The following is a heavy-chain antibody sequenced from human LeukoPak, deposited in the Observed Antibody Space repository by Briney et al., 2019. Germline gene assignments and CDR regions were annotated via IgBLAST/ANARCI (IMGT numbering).Heavy chain of an antibody. CDR1: GFTFTSYA. CDR2: ISGSGVST. Sequence: GGSLRLSCAASGFTFTSYAMTWVRQAPGKGLEWVSAISGSGVSTYYADSVKGRFTISRDNSKNTLYLQMSSLRAEDTAVYYCAKDYRYCTSTSCYGDDAFDIWGQGTMVTVSS. D-gene: IGHD2-2*01. CDR3: AKDYRYCTSTSCYGDDAFDI. J-gene: IGHJ3*02. V-gene: IGHV3-23*01.